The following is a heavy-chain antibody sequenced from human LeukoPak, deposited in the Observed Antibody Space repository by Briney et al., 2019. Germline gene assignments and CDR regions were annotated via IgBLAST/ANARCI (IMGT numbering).Heavy chain of an antibody. CDR3: TRHLAATITFDY. CDR1: GGSISSRSYY. D-gene: IGHD2-15*01. V-gene: IGHV4-39*01. Sequence: SETLSLTCTVSGGSISSRSYYWGWIRQPPGKGLEWIGSLYYSGSTYYNPSHKSRVTISVDTSKNQLSLKLSSVTAADTAVYYCTRHLAATITFDYWGQGTLVTVSS. CDR2: LYYSGST. J-gene: IGHJ4*02.